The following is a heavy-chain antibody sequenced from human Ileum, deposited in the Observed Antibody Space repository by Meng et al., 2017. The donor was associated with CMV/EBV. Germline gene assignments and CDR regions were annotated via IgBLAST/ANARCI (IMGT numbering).Heavy chain of an antibody. D-gene: IGHD4-17*01. CDR2: INHSGST. CDR1: GGSFSGYY. V-gene: IGHV4-34*01. CDR3: AREAVGVENGDYADY. J-gene: IGHJ4*02. Sequence: QVQYRPGGARLLQPSETLSLTCAVYGGSFSGYYGSWIRQFPGKGLGWMREINHSGSTNYNPSLKSRVTISADTSKKWFSLKVSSVTAADTAVYYCAREAVGVENGDYADYWGQGILVTVSS.